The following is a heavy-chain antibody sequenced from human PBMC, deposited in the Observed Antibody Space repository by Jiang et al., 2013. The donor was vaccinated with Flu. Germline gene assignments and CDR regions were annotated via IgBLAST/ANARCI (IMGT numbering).Heavy chain of an antibody. CDR1: GYSFTSYW. D-gene: IGHD2/OR15-2a*01. Sequence: SLKISCKGSGYSFTSYWIGWVRQMPGKGLEWMGIIYPGDSDTRYSPSFQGQVTISADKSISTAYLQWSSLKASDTAMYYCARLSIDSEYPANFDYWGQGTLVTVSS. J-gene: IGHJ4*02. V-gene: IGHV5-51*01. CDR3: ARLSIDSEYPANFDY. CDR2: IYPGDSDT.